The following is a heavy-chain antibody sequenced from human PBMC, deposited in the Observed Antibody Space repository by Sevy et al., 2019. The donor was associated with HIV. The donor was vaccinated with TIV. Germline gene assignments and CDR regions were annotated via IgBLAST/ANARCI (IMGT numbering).Heavy chain of an antibody. CDR3: ARDCSSASCLWGMDV. J-gene: IGHJ6*02. V-gene: IGHV3-7*03. D-gene: IGHD2-2*01. CDR1: GFTFSNNW. Sequence: GGSLRLSCAGSGFTFSNNWMSWVRQAPGKGLEWVANIKRDGSGKYYVASVKGRFTISRDNAKTSLYLQMNSLRVEDTAVYYCARDCSSASCLWGMDVWGQGTMVTVSS. CDR2: IKRDGSGK.